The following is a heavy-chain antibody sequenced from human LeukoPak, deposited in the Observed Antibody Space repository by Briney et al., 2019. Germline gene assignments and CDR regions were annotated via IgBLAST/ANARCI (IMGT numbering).Heavy chain of an antibody. CDR2: ISAYNGNT. CDR1: GYTFTSYD. CDR3: ARDTWFGELSYSDY. Sequence: VASVKVSCKASGYTFTSYDINWVRQAPGQGLEWMGWISAYNGNTNYAQKLQGRVTMTTDTSTSTAYMELRSLRSDDTAVYYCARDTWFGELSYSDYWGQGTLVTVSS. J-gene: IGHJ4*02. D-gene: IGHD3-10*01. V-gene: IGHV1-18*01.